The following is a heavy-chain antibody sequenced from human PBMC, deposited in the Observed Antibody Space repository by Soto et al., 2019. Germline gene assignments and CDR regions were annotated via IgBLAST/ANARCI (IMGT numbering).Heavy chain of an antibody. CDR1: GYSFTSYW. CDR2: IYPGDSDT. V-gene: IGHV5-51*01. CDR3: ERIQGTKYPVNHYYYGLDV. Sequence: GESLKISCKGSGYSFTSYWIGWVRQMPGKGLEWMGIIYPGDSDTRYSPSFQGQVTISADKSISTAYLQWSSLKASDTAMYYCERIQGTKYPVNHYYYGLDVWGQGTTVTVSS. D-gene: IGHD4-4*01. J-gene: IGHJ6*02.